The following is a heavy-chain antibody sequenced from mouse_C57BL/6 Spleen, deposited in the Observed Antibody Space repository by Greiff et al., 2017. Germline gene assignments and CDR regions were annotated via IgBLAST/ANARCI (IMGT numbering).Heavy chain of an antibody. CDR3: AKTAQATYYFDS. D-gene: IGHD3-2*02. V-gene: IGHV1-69*01. CDR1: GYTFTSYW. Sequence: VQLQQPGAELVMPGASVKLSCKASGYTFTSYWMHWMKQRPGQGLEWIGEIDPSDSYTNYNQKFKGKSTLTVDKSSSTAYMQLSSLTSEDSAVYYWAKTAQATYYFDSGGQGTPPPVSP. J-gene: IGHJ2*01. CDR2: IDPSDSYT.